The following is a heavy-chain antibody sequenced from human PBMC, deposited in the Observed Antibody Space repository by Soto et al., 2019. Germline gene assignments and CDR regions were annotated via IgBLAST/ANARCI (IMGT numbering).Heavy chain of an antibody. J-gene: IGHJ4*02. D-gene: IGHD4-17*01. CDR1: GYSFTNYG. CDR3: ARSGYGDCLDY. V-gene: IGHV1-18*01. Sequence: QVQLVQSGAEVKKPGASVKVSCKASGYSFTNYGISWVRQAPGQGLDWVAWISTSTGNKYYAQNFYDRVSMTTDTSTSTAYLELRSLTSDDTAVYYCARSGYGDCLDYWGQGTLITVS. CDR2: ISTSTGNK.